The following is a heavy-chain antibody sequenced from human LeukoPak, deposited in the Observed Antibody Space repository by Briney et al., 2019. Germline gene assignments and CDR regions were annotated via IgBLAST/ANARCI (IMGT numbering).Heavy chain of an antibody. CDR3: TTDTHCSTVGCRGTNYYYGLDV. Sequence: GESLRLSCAASGFTFNNAWMRWVRQAPVKGLESVGRIKRKNDGGTTDYAAPVKGRFSISRDDSKNTVYLEMNSLKTEDTAVYYCTTDTHCSTVGCRGTNYYYGLDVWGQGTTVTVSS. CDR2: IKRKNDGGTT. J-gene: IGHJ6*02. D-gene: IGHD2-2*01. CDR1: GFTFNNAW. V-gene: IGHV3-15*01.